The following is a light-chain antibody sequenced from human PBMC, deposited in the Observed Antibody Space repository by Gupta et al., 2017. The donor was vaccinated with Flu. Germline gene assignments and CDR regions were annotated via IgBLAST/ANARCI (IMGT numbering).Light chain of an antibody. Sequence: GMTARITGGGNKSGGKSVNWYQRKPGQAPVLVVYDDDDRPSGIPERFSGSNSGNTATLTISRVEAGDEADYYCQGWDRLSDHVVFGGGTKLTVL. J-gene: IGLJ2*01. V-gene: IGLV3-21*03. CDR2: DDD. CDR3: QGWDRLSDHVV. CDR1: KSGGKS.